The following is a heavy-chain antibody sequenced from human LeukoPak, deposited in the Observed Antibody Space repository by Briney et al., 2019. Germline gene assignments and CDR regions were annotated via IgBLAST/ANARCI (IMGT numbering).Heavy chain of an antibody. J-gene: IGHJ4*02. CDR1: GFTFSSYS. CDR3: ARELRKVYAYDY. D-gene: IGHD2-8*01. CDR2: ISSSSSYI. Sequence: PGGSLRLSCAASGFTFSSYSMNWVRQAPGKGLEWVSSISSSSSYIYYADSVKGRFTISRDNAKNSLYLQMNSLRAEDTAVYYCARELRKVYAYDYWGQGTLVTVSS. V-gene: IGHV3-21*01.